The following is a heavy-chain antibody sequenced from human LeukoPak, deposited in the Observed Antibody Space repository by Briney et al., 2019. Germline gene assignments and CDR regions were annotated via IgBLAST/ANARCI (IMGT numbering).Heavy chain of an antibody. CDR1: GYTFTGYY. D-gene: IGHD3-16*01. V-gene: IGHV1-2*02. CDR3: AGGVNNQDFWGVL. Sequence: ASVTVSCKASGYTFTGYYMHWVRQAPGQGLEWMGWINPNSGGTNYAQKFQGRVTMTRDTSISTAYMELSRLRSDDTAVYYCAGGVNNQDFWGVLWGQGTLVTVSS. CDR2: INPNSGGT. J-gene: IGHJ4*02.